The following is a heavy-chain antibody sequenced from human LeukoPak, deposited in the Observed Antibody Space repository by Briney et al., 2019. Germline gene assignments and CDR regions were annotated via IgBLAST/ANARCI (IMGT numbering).Heavy chain of an antibody. V-gene: IGHV1-2*02. CDR2: INPNSGGT. D-gene: IGHD2-2*01. J-gene: IGHJ6*03. CDR1: GYTFTGYY. Sequence: GASVKVYCKASGYTFTGYYMHWVRQAPGQGLVWMGWINPNSGGTNYAQKFQGRVTMTRDTSISTAYMELSRLRSDDTAVYYCASDSLGYCSSTSCFTPRQRYYYYMDVWGKGTTVTVSS. CDR3: ASDSLGYCSSTSCFTPRQRYYYYMDV.